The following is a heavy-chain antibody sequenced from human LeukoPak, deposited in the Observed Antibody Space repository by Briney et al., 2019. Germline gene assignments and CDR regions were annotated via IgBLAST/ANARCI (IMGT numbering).Heavy chain of an antibody. V-gene: IGHV3-7*01. CDR3: ATHGYSELRYFDWSTNE. Sequence: AGGSLRLSCVVSGFTFSSHWMSWVRQAPGKGLEWVANIKEDGSEKYHVDSVKGRFTISRDNAKKSLYLQMNSLRAEDTAVYYCATHGYSELRYFDWSTNEWGQGTLVTVSS. D-gene: IGHD3-9*01. J-gene: IGHJ4*02. CDR1: GFTFSSHW. CDR2: IKEDGSEK.